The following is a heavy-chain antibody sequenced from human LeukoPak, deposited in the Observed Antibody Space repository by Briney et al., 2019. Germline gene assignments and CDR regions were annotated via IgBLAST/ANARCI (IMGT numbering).Heavy chain of an antibody. CDR3: ARTVHYYYMDV. J-gene: IGHJ6*03. D-gene: IGHD2-21*02. V-gene: IGHV3-49*04. CDR1: GFTFGDYA. CDR2: IRSKAYGGTT. Sequence: GGSLRLSCTASGFTFGDYAMGWVRQAPGKGLEWVGFIRSKAYGGTTEYAASVKGRFTISRDDSKSIAYLQMNSLKTEDTAVYYCARTVHYYYMDVWGKGTTVTVSS.